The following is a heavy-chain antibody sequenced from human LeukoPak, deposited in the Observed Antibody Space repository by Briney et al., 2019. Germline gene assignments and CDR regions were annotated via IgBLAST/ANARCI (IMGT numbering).Heavy chain of an antibody. Sequence: SQTLSLTCTVSGGSISSSSYYWGWIRQPPGKGLEWIGEINHSGSTNYNPSLKSRVTISVDTSKNQFSLKLSSVTAADTAVYYCARDETGTTAQATYNWFDPWGQGTLVTVSS. CDR2: INHSGST. V-gene: IGHV4-39*07. D-gene: IGHD1-7*01. CDR3: ARDETGTTAQATYNWFDP. J-gene: IGHJ5*02. CDR1: GGSISSSSYY.